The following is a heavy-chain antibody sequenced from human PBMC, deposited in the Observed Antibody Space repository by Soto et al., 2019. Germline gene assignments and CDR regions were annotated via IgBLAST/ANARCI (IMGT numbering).Heavy chain of an antibody. J-gene: IGHJ1*01. Sequence: QVQLVESGGGVVQPGTSLRLSCVGSGVTFRSYVIHWVRQAPGKGLEWVARTSYDGSNKDYGDSVKGRFTISTDHSRNTVAMQIDSLRREDTALYSCARWGTTGGLDVWGQGTLVSVSS. CDR1: GVTFRSYV. CDR3: ARWGTTGGLDV. V-gene: IGHV3-33*05. CDR2: TSYDGSNK. D-gene: IGHD4-17*01.